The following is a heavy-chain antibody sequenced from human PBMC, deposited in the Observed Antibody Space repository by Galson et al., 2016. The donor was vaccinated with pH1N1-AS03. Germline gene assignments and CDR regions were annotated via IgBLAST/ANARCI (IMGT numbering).Heavy chain of an antibody. V-gene: IGHV3-53*05. J-gene: IGHJ4*02. Sequence: SLRLSCAASGFTVSSNYMSWVRQAPGKGLEWVSVIYSGGRTDYADSVKDRLIISRDIYKNMLYLQMNSLRGEDSAVYYCARDHGRYSLLNWGQGTLVTVSS. CDR2: IYSGGRT. CDR3: ARDHGRYSLLN. CDR1: GFTVSSNY. D-gene: IGHD3-9*01.